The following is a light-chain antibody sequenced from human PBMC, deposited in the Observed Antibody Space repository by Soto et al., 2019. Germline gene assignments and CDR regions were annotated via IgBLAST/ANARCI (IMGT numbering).Light chain of an antibody. CDR1: QSVSSSY. Sequence: EIVLTQSPGTLSLSPGERATLSCRASQSVSSSYLAWSQQNPGQAPRLLIYGASSRATGIPDRFSGSGSGTDFTLTSSRLEPEDFAVYYWQQYGSSALTCGGGTKVEIK. CDR2: GAS. CDR3: QQYGSSALT. J-gene: IGKJ4*01. V-gene: IGKV3-20*01.